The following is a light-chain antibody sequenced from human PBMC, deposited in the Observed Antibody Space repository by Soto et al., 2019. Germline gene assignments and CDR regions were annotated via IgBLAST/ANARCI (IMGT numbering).Light chain of an antibody. J-gene: IGLJ2*01. CDR2: EVS. CDR1: SSDVGGYNY. V-gene: IGLV2-8*01. Sequence: QPVLTQPPSASGSPGQSVTISCTGTSSDVGGYNYVSWYQQHPGKAPKLMIYEVSKRPSGVPDRFSGSKSGNTASLTVSGLQAEDEADYYCSSYAGSKNVVFGGGTKLTVL. CDR3: SSYAGSKNVV.